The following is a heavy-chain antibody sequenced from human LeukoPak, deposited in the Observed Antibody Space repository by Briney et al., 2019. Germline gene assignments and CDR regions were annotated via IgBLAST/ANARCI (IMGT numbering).Heavy chain of an antibody. Sequence: SETLSLTCTVSGGSISSYYWSWIRQPPGKGLEWIGYIYYSGSSSYNTSRKSRVTISVDTSKNQFSLKLSSVTAADAVVYYCARYVWGSYPTFEDYWGQGTLVTVSS. CDR3: ARYVWGSYPTFEDY. CDR1: GGSISSYY. CDR2: IYYSGSS. D-gene: IGHD3-16*02. V-gene: IGHV4-59*01. J-gene: IGHJ4*02.